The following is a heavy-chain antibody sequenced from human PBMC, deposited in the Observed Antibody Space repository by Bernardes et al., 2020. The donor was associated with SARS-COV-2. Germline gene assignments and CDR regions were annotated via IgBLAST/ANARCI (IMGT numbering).Heavy chain of an antibody. CDR2: ISGSGGST. J-gene: IGHJ4*02. V-gene: IGHV3-23*01. Sequence: GGSLRLSCAASGFTFSSYAMSWVRQAPGKGLEWVSAISGSGGSTYYADSVKGRFTISRDNSKNTLYLQMNSLRAEDTAVYYCAKDPRYSSGWYGAYFDYWGQGTLVTVSS. CDR1: GFTFSSYA. CDR3: AKDPRYSSGWYGAYFDY. D-gene: IGHD6-19*01.